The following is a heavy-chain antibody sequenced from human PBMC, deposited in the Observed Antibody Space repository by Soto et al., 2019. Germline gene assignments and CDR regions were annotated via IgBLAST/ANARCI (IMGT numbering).Heavy chain of an antibody. Sequence: QVQLVESGGGVVQPGRSLRLSCAASGFTFSTYTMHWVRQAPGKGLEWVALISYDGSNQYYADSVRGRFTISRDNSKNTWFLQMSSLRSEDTATYYCAKGGYVGGYYGGGHFDYWGQGTLVTVSS. V-gene: IGHV3-30*18. CDR1: GFTFSTYT. CDR3: AKGGYVGGYYGGGHFDY. CDR2: ISYDGSNQ. J-gene: IGHJ4*02. D-gene: IGHD1-26*01.